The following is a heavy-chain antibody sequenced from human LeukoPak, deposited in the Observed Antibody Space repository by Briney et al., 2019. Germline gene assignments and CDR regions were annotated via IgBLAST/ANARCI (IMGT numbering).Heavy chain of an antibody. V-gene: IGHV1-69*05. CDR2: IIPIFGTA. CDR1: GYTFTSYG. CDR3: ARVPEYCSSTSCYTGSYYYMDV. J-gene: IGHJ6*03. D-gene: IGHD2-2*02. Sequence: ASVKVSCKASGYTFTSYGISWVRQAPGQGLEWMGGIIPIFGTANYAQKFQGRVTITTDESTSTAYMELSSLRSEDTAVYYCARVPEYCSSTSCYTGSYYYMDVWGKGTTVTVSS.